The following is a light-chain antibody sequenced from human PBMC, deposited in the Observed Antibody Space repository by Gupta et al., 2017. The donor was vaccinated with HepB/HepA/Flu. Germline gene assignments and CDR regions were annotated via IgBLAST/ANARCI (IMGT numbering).Light chain of an antibody. CDR1: QSVLDRFNNKNY. CDR2: WAS. Sequence: DIVMTQSPDSLAVSLGERATFNCKSSQSVLDRFNNKNYLGWYQQKAGQPPKLLIYWASIRESGVPDRFSGSGSGTDFTLTISSLQAEDVAVYYCHQEDSSPLTFGGGTKLEIK. V-gene: IGKV4-1*01. J-gene: IGKJ4*01. CDR3: HQEDSSPLT.